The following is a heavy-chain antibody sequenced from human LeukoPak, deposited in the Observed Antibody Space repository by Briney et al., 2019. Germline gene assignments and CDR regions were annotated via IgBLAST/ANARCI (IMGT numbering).Heavy chain of an antibody. D-gene: IGHD2-2*01. CDR2: INPNSGGT. CDR3: ARAARAIRAYQLPSSWFDP. CDR1: GYTFTGYY. J-gene: IGHJ5*02. V-gene: IGHV1-2*02. Sequence: ASVKVSCKASGYTFTGYYMHWVRQAPGQGLEWMGWINPNSGGTNYAQKFQGRVTMTRDTSISTAYMELSRLRSDDTAVYYCARAARAIRAYQLPSSWFDPWGQGTLVTVSS.